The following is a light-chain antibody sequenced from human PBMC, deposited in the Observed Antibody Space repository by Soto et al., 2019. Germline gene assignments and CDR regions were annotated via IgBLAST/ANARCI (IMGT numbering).Light chain of an antibody. J-gene: IGKJ5*01. V-gene: IGKV3-15*01. CDR1: QSVSDD. CDR3: QQRKNWQVT. CDR2: RAS. Sequence: EIVMTQSPATLSVSPGERATLSCRAGQSVSDDLAWYQQKPGQAPRLLIYRASARATGIPARFSGSGSGTDFTLTISRLEPEDFAVYYCQQRKNWQVTFGQGTRLEI.